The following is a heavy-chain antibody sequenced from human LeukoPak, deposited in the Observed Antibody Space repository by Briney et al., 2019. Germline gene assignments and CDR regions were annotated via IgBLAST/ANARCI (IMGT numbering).Heavy chain of an antibody. D-gene: IGHD4-23*01. CDR3: ARATTVVTPTLGFDP. CDR1: GYTFTSYG. Sequence: ASVKVPCKASGYTFTSYGISWVRQAPGQGLEWMGWISAYNGNTNYAQKLQGRVTMTTDTSTSTAYMELRSLRSDDTAVYYCARATTVVTPTLGFDPWGQGTLVTVSS. CDR2: ISAYNGNT. J-gene: IGHJ5*02. V-gene: IGHV1-18*01.